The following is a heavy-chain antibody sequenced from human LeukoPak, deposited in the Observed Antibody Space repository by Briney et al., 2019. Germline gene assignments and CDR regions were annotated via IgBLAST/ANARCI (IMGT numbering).Heavy chain of an antibody. CDR2: VQYSGST. CDR3: TRRRGGTSSRDY. J-gene: IGHJ4*02. V-gene: IGHV4-39*01. D-gene: IGHD6-13*01. CDR1: GGSISSYY. Sequence: PSETLSLTCTVSGGSISSYYWSWIRQPPGQGLEWIGNVQYSGSTYYNPSLKSRVTISLDTSKNQFSLRLSSVTAADTSMYYCTRRRGGTSSRDYWGQGTLVTVSS.